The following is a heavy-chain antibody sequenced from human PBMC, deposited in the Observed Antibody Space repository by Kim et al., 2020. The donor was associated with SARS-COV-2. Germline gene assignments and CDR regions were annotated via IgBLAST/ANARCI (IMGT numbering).Heavy chain of an antibody. CDR2: VDPVGTST. Sequence: GGSLRLSCAASGFTFSSYWMHWVRQAPGKGLVCVSRVDPVGTSTIYADSVKGRFTISRDNAKNTLYLHMSSLTAEDTAVYYCARGGQRGGLFSGVLWGQGTLVTVSS. J-gene: IGHJ4*02. D-gene: IGHD3-10*01. CDR3: ARGGQRGGLFSGVL. V-gene: IGHV3-74*01. CDR1: GFTFSSYW.